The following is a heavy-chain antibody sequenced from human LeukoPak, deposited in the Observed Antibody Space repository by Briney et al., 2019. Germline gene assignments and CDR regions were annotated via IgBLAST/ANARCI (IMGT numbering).Heavy chain of an antibody. Sequence: SETLSLTCTVSGGSISSYYWSWIRQPPGKGLEWIEYIYYSGSTNYKPSLKSRVTISVDTSKNQFSLKLSSVTAADTAVYYCARGGYYGSGNDFRFDPWGQGTLVTVSS. CDR2: IYYSGST. D-gene: IGHD3-10*01. V-gene: IGHV4-59*01. CDR1: GGSISSYY. J-gene: IGHJ5*02. CDR3: ARGGYYGSGNDFRFDP.